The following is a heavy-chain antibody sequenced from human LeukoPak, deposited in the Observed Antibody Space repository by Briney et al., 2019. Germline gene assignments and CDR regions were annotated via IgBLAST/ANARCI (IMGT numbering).Heavy chain of an antibody. CDR3: ARAPLYGSGKWFDP. D-gene: IGHD3-10*01. J-gene: IGHJ5*02. Sequence: ASVKVSCKASGYTFTGYYMHWVRQAPGQGLEWMGLINPTGGSTGYAQKFQGRVTMTRDMSTSTDYMELRSLRSDDTAVYYCARAPLYGSGKWFDPWGQGTLVTVSS. V-gene: IGHV1-46*01. CDR2: INPTGGST. CDR1: GYTFTGYY.